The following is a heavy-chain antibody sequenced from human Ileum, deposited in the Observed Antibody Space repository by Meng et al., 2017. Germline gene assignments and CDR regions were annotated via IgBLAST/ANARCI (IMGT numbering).Heavy chain of an antibody. CDR2: INHSGST. CDR1: GGSVSGYY. J-gene: IGHJ4*02. D-gene: IGHD3-22*01. CDR3: ARGGHDSSGYYSFDY. V-gene: IGHV4-34*01. Sequence: QVHLQQLVGGLLKPSETLSLTCAVYGGSVSGYYWSWIRQPPGKGLEWIGEINHSGSTNYNPSLKSRVTISVDTSKNQFSLKLSSGTAADTAVYYCARGGHDSSGYYSFDYWGQGTLVTVSS.